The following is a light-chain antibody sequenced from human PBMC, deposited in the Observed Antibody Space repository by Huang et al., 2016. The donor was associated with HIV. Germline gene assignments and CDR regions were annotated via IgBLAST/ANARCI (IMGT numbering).Light chain of an antibody. V-gene: IGKV1-27*01. J-gene: IGKJ4*01. Sequence: DIQMTQSPSSLSASIGDRVTITCRASQGIGDYLAWYQQRPGHVPKIIIYAASTLQSGVPSRFSGSGSGTDFTLTISSLQPDDVATYYCQKYDTVPPTFGGGTKVEIK. CDR2: AAS. CDR1: QGIGDY. CDR3: QKYDTVPPT.